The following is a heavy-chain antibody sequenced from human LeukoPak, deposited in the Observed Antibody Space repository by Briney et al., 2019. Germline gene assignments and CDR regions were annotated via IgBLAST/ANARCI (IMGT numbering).Heavy chain of an antibody. CDR3: AKDGVYDYAWGSYHLYYYYMDV. J-gene: IGHJ6*03. Sequence: GGSLRLSCAASGFTFSSYGMHWVRQAPGKGLEWVAFIRYDGSNKYYADSVKGRFTISRDNSKNTLYLQMNSLRAEDTAVYYCAKDGVYDYAWGSYHLYYYYMDVWGKGTTVTISS. CDR1: GFTFSSYG. D-gene: IGHD3-16*02. CDR2: IRYDGSNK. V-gene: IGHV3-30*02.